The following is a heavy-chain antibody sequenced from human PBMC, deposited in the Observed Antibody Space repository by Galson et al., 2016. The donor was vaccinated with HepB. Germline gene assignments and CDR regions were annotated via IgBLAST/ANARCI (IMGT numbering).Heavy chain of an antibody. CDR3: ARTPGYSGTWYDAFDI. J-gene: IGHJ3*02. CDR1: GFTFSSYS. V-gene: IGHV3-21*01. Sequence: SLRLSCAASGFTFSSYSMSWVRQAPGKGLEWVSSISSSSRYIYYADSVKGRFTISRDNAKNPLYLQMNSLRAEDTAIYFCARTPGYSGTWYDAFDIWGPGTIVTVSS. D-gene: IGHD6-13*01. CDR2: ISSSSRYI.